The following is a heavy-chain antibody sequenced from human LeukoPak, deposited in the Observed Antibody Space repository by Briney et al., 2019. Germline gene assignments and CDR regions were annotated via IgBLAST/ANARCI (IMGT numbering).Heavy chain of an antibody. CDR1: GGTFSSYA. V-gene: IGHV1-69*05. CDR3: ARSSGLGYCSSTSCPPGPY. J-gene: IGHJ4*02. D-gene: IGHD2-2*01. CDR2: IIPIFGTA. Sequence: ASVKVSCKASGGTFSSYAISWVRQAPGQGLEWMGGIIPIFGTANYAQKFQGRVTITTDESTSTAYMELSSLRSEDTAVYYCARSSGLGYCSSTSCPPGPYWGQGTLVTVSS.